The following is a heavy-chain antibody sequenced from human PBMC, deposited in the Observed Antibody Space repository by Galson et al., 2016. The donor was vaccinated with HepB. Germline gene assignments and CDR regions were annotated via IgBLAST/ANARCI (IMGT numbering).Heavy chain of an antibody. Sequence: AEVKKPGESLRISCKGSGYKFTSYWISWVCQMPGKGLEWMGRIDPSDSYTKYSPSFEGHVTISAGKSISTAYLEWSSLKASDTAMYYCARQPTPSMIRGIISNWFDPWGQGTLVTVSS. V-gene: IGHV5-10-1*01. CDR3: ARQPTPSMIRGIISNWFDP. CDR1: GYKFTSYW. D-gene: IGHD3-10*01. J-gene: IGHJ5*02. CDR2: IDPSDSYT.